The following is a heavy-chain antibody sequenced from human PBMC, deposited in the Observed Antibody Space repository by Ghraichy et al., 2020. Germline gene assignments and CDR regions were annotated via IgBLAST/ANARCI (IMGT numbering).Heavy chain of an antibody. V-gene: IGHV4-59*01. CDR2: IYYSGGA. CDR1: GGSLNNYY. J-gene: IGHJ6*02. D-gene: IGHD3-3*01. CDR3: ARDRAVFGPGGMDV. Sequence: SQTLSLTCTVSGGSLNNYYWSWIRQPPGKGLEWIGFIYYSGGANYNPSLKSRATISVDAPMTQFSLRLSSVTAADTAVYYCARDRAVFGPGGMDVWGQGTTATVAS.